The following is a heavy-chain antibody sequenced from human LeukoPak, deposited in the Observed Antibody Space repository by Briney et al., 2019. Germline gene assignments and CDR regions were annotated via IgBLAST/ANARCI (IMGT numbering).Heavy chain of an antibody. J-gene: IGHJ4*02. CDR1: VGSFSDYR. D-gene: IGHD6-13*01. CDR2: INHSGST. CDR3: ARCSSSWYDY. V-gene: IGHV4-34*01. Sequence: SETLSLTCAVYVGSFSDYRWTWIRQPPGKGLEWIGEINHSGSTNYNPSLKSRVTISVDTSKNQFSLKLCSVTAADTAVYYCARCSSSWYDYWGQGTLVTVSS.